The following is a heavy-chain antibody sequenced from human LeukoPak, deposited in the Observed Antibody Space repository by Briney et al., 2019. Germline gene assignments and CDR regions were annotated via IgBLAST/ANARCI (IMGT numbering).Heavy chain of an antibody. V-gene: IGHV3-21*01. J-gene: IGHJ4*02. CDR2: ISSSSSYI. CDR3: ARSYSSSWTTRRYYFDY. D-gene: IGHD6-13*01. CDR1: GFTFSSYW. Sequence: GGSLRLSCAASGFTFSSYWMNWVRQAPGKGLEWVSSISSSSSYIYYADSVKGRFTISRDNAKNSLYLQMNSLRAEDTAVYYCARSYSSSWTTRRYYFDYWGQGTLVTVSS.